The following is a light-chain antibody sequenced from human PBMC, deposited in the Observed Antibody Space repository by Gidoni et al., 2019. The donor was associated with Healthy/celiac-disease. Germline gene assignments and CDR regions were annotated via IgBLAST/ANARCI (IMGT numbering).Light chain of an antibody. Sequence: IQMTQSPSSLSASVGDRVTITCQASQDISNYLNWYQQKPGKAPQLLIYDASNLETGVTSRFSGSGSGTDFTFTISSLQPEDIATYYCQQYDNLLTFGQGTRLEIK. CDR2: DAS. V-gene: IGKV1-33*01. CDR3: QQYDNLLT. CDR1: QDISNY. J-gene: IGKJ5*01.